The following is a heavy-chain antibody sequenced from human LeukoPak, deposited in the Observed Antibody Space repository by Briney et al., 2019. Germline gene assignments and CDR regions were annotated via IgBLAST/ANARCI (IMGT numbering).Heavy chain of an antibody. CDR2: ISYDGSNK. V-gene: IGHV3-30*18. D-gene: IGHD2-15*01. Sequence: GGSLRLSCAASGFTFSSYGMHWVRQAPGKGLEWVAVISYDGSNKYYADSVKGRFTISRDNSKNTLYLQMNSLRAEDTAVYYCAKLAGADCSGGSCPDYWGQGTLVPSPQ. CDR1: GFTFSSYG. J-gene: IGHJ4*02. CDR3: AKLAGADCSGGSCPDY.